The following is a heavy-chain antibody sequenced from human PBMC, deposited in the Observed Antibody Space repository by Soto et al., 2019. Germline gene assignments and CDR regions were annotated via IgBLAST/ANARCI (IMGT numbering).Heavy chain of an antibody. CDR1: GGSISSGGYY. V-gene: IGHV4-31*03. J-gene: IGHJ5*02. CDR3: ANSDLGYCSSTSCHPGFFDP. CDR2: IYYSGST. D-gene: IGHD2-2*01. Sequence: SETLSLTCTVSGGSISSGGYYWSWIRQHPGKGLEWIGYIYYSGSTYYNPSLKSRVTISVDTSKNQFSLKLSSVTAADTAVYYCANSDLGYCSSTSCHPGFFDPWGQGTLVTVSS.